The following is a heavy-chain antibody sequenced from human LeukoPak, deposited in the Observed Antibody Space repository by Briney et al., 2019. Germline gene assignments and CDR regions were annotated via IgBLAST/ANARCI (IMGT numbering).Heavy chain of an antibody. CDR3: ARTRYYYDSSGHPTDQPLREYFDY. D-gene: IGHD3-22*01. CDR1: FSXXX. CDR2: IIPILGIA. J-gene: IGHJ4*02. V-gene: IGHV1-69*04. Sequence: FSXXXXSWVRQXPGQGLEWMGRIIPILGIANYAQKFQGRVTITADKSTSTAYMELSSLRSEDTAVYYCARTRYYYDSSGHPTDQPLREYFDYWGQGTLVTVSS.